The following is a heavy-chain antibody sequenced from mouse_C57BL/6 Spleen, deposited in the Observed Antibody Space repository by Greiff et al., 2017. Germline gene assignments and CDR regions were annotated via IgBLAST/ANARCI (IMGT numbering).Heavy chain of an antibody. CDR2: INPYNGGT. CDR3: ALDYGSSAWFAY. D-gene: IGHD6-5*01. CDR1: GYTFTDYY. Sequence: EVQLQQSGPVLVKPGASVKMSCKASGYTFTDYYMNWVKQSHGKSLEWIGVINPYNGGTSYNQKFKGKATLTVDKSSSTAYMELNSLTSEDSAVYYCALDYGSSAWFAYWGQGTLVTVSA. V-gene: IGHV1-19*01. J-gene: IGHJ3*01.